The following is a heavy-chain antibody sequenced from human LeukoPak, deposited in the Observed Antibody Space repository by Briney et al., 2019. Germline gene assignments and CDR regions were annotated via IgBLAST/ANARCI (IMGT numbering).Heavy chain of an antibody. CDR1: GYTFTGYA. CDR3: AKKVRGPSHPLDF. D-gene: IGHD5-12*01. CDR2: INPEKRDT. J-gene: IGHJ4*02. Sequence: ASVKVSCKASGYTFTGYAIRWVRQAPGQGLEWMGWINPEKRDTGYAHKFQGRDTMTSDTSISTAYMELSSLRSDDTAVYYCAKKVRGPSHPLDFWGQGTLVTVSS. V-gene: IGHV1-2*02.